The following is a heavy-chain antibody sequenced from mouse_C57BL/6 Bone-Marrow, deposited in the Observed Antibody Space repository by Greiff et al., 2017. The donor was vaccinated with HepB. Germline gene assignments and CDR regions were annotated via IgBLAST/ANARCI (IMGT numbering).Heavy chain of an antibody. J-gene: IGHJ2*01. Sequence: SGAELVKPGASVKISCKASGYAFSSYWMNWVKQRPGKGLEWIGQIYPGDGDTNYNGKFKGKATLTADKSSSTAYMQLSSLTSEDSAVYFCARETTVVATRDWGQGTTLTVSS. V-gene: IGHV1-80*01. CDR3: ARETTVVATRD. CDR1: GYAFSSYW. CDR2: IYPGDGDT. D-gene: IGHD1-1*01.